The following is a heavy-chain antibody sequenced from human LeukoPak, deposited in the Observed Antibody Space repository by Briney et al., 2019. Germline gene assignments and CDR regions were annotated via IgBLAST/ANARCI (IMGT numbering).Heavy chain of an antibody. CDR2: INPSGGGS. Sequence: ASVKVSYKASGYTFTSYHMHWVRQAPGQGLEWMGIINPSGGGSSSPEKFQGRVTMTRDTSTSTVYMGLNSLRSEDTAVYYCARDGKYYDFWSGSWFDPWGQGTLVTVSS. CDR1: GYTFTSYH. D-gene: IGHD3-3*01. CDR3: ARDGKYYDFWSGSWFDP. V-gene: IGHV1-46*01. J-gene: IGHJ5*02.